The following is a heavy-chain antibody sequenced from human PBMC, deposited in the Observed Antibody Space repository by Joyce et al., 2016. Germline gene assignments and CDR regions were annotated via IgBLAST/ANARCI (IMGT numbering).Heavy chain of an antibody. CDR3: AREYGGTFYFDY. J-gene: IGHJ4*02. Sequence: QVQLVQSGAEVKNPGTSVKVSCKASGFSFSGSYIHWVRQAAGQGLEWKGWSNPERGDTIYAQKFQGRVTMTRDTSISTVYLELGRLTSDDTALYYCAREYGGTFYFDYWGQVTLVTVSS. D-gene: IGHD4-23*01. CDR1: GFSFSGSY. V-gene: IGHV1-2*02. CDR2: SNPERGDT.